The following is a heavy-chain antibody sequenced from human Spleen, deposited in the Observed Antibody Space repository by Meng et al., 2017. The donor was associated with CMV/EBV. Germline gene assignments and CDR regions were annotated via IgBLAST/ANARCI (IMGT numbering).Heavy chain of an antibody. D-gene: IGHD5-18*01. CDR2: IKQDGSEK. J-gene: IGHJ6*02. CDR1: GFTFSTYN. CDR3: AKYSYDSYYYYGMDV. Sequence: GESLKISCAASGFTFSTYNMNWVRQAPGKGLEWVANIKQDGSEKYYVDSVKGRFTISRDNAKNSLYLQMNSLRAEDTAVYYCAKYSYDSYYYYGMDVWGQGTTVTVSS. V-gene: IGHV3-7*01.